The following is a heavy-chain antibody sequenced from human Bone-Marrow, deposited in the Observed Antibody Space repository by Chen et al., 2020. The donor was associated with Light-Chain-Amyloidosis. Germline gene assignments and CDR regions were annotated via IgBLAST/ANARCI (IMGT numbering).Heavy chain of an antibody. CDR2: IKSESDGETT. V-gene: IGHV3-15*01. Sequence: EVRLVESGGGVVKPGGSLRLSCEASGFSFSNAWVTWVRQAPGKGLEWLGRIKSESDGETTAFAASVQGRFGISRDQTRNTVYLQMSSLKSDDTAIYYCASDGGLVVVEAAVWGQGTQVTVSS. CDR1: GFSFSNAW. D-gene: IGHD2-21*01. CDR3: ASDGGLVVVEAAV. J-gene: IGHJ4*02.